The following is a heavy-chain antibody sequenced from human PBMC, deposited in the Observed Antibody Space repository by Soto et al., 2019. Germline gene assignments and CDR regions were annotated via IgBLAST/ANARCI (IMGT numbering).Heavy chain of an antibody. J-gene: IGHJ5*02. Sequence: QVQLQESGPGLVKPSGNLSLTCAVSGGSISSSNCWSWVRQPPGKGLEWIGDIYHSGSTNDNPPRYSRVTISVDKSKNQFSQMLSSVTAADTAVYYCAGDFRERQLTMVRGVAHRWFDPWGQGTLVTVSS. CDR2: IYHSGST. CDR3: AGDFRERQLTMVRGVAHRWFDP. D-gene: IGHD3-10*01. CDR1: GGSISSSNC. V-gene: IGHV4-4*02.